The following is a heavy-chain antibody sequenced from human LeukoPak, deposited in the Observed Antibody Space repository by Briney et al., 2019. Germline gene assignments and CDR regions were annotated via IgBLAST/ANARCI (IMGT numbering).Heavy chain of an antibody. Sequence: GASVEVSCEASGYTFTSYDINWVRQATGQGLEWMGWMNPNSGNTGYAQKFQGRVTMTRNTSISTAYMELSSLRSEDTAVYYCARVLFLGSSSSPGYWGQGTLVTVSS. V-gene: IGHV1-8*01. CDR1: GYTFTSYD. CDR2: MNPNSGNT. J-gene: IGHJ4*02. CDR3: ARVLFLGSSSSPGY. D-gene: IGHD6-6*01.